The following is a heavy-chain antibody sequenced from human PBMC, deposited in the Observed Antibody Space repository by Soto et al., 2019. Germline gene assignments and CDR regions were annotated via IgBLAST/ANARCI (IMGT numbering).Heavy chain of an antibody. V-gene: IGHV3-30*18. J-gene: IGHJ6*01. Sequence: QVQLVESGGGVVQPGMSLRLSCAASGFTFNDYAMHWVRQAPGKGLEWVTLISHDGSNQFYADSVKGRFTVSRDDSKNTVYLHLGSLRTDDTALYYCVNDRATMSFGTDFDYGDVGGDGLDAWGQGTTITVSS. CDR1: GFTFNDYA. CDR2: ISHDGSNQ. CDR3: VNDRATMSFGTDFDYGDVGGDGLDA. D-gene: IGHD4-17*01.